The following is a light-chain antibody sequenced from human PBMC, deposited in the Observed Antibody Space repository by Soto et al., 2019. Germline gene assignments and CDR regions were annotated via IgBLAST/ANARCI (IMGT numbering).Light chain of an antibody. Sequence: EIVWTQSPGTLSLSPGERATLSCRASQSLTNNCFAWYQQKPGGALRLLIDGASTRATGIPDRFSGSGSGTDLTLTISRLETEDCAVSYCQKYEAVVTFGQGTKVQI. CDR3: QKYEAVVT. J-gene: IGKJ1*01. CDR1: QSLTNNC. V-gene: IGKV3-20*01. CDR2: GAS.